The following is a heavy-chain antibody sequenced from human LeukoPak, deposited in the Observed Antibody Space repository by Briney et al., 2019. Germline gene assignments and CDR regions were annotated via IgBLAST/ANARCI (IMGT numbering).Heavy chain of an antibody. V-gene: IGHV3-23*01. CDR2: INDSGGRT. J-gene: IGHJ4*02. Sequence: GGSLRLSCAVSGITLSNYGMSWVRQAPGKGLEWVAGINDSGGRTNYADSVKGRFTISRDNPKNTLHLQMNSLRAEDTAVYFCAKRGVVIRVILVGFHKEAYYFDSWGQGALVTVSS. D-gene: IGHD3-22*01. CDR1: GITLSNYG. CDR3: AKRGVVIRVILVGFHKEAYYFDS.